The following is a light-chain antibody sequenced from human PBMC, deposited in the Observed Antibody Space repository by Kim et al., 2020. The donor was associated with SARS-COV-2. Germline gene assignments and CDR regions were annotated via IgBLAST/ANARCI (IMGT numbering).Light chain of an antibody. CDR3: AAWDDSLSARL. CDR1: DSNIAKTF. Sequence: GQSVTISCSGGDSNIAKTFVYWYQQLPGTAPKLLIYANTQRPSGVPDRFSGSKSGTSASLAISGLRPEDEADYYCAAWDDSLSARLFGGGTKLTVL. J-gene: IGLJ2*01. V-gene: IGLV1-47*02. CDR2: ANT.